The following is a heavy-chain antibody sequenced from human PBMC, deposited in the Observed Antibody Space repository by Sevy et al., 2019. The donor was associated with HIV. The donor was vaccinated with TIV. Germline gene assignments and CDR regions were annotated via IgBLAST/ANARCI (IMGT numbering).Heavy chain of an antibody. CDR2: MSPKSGST. CDR1: GDTFSTYD. CDR3: ASGGSGDVWNYGYYYYGMDV. V-gene: IGHV1-8*02. J-gene: IGHJ6*02. Sequence: ASVKVSCKASGDTFSTYDINWVRQAPGQGLEWMGWMSPKSGSTGFAQKFQGSLTMTRYTSINTAYMELSSMRSEDTAVYYCASGGSGDVWNYGYYYYGMDVWGQGTTVTVSS. D-gene: IGHD3-3*01.